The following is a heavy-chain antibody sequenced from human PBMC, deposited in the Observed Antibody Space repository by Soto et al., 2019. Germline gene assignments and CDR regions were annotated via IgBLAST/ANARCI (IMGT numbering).Heavy chain of an antibody. CDR1: VGSSSGYY. V-gene: IGHV4-4*07. D-gene: IGHD6-19*01. CDR3: ARVQYSSGSYRWFDP. CDR2: IYSSGST. J-gene: IGHJ5*02. Sequence: SETLSLNGTVSVGSSSGYYCTWIRQRAGKGLEYIGRIYSSGSTNFSPSLKSRVTMSVDTSQNQFSLKLTSMTAADTAIYYCARVQYSSGSYRWFDPWGQGTLVTVSS.